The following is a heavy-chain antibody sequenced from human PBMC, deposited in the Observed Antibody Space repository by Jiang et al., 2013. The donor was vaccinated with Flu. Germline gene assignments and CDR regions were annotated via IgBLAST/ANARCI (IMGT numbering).Heavy chain of an antibody. CDR2: ISYDGSNK. D-gene: IGHD3-10*01. CDR1: GFTFSSYA. CDR3: ARDLWFGEGPDY. Sequence: VQLVESGGGVVQPGRSLRLSCAASGFTFSSYAMHWVRQAPGKGLEWVAVISYDGSNKYYADSVKGRFTISRDNSKNTLYLQMNSLRAEDTAVYYCARDLWFGEGPDYWGQGTLVTVSS. J-gene: IGHJ4*02. V-gene: IGHV3-30-3*01.